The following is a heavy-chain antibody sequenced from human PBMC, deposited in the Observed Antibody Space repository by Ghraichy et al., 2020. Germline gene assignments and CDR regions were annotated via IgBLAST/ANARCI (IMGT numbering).Heavy chain of an antibody. CDR1: GFTFSDYY. CDR2: ISSSGSTI. Sequence: GESLNISCAASGFTFSDYYMNWIRQAPGKGLEWVSYISSSGSTIYYADSVKGRITVSRDNAKNSLYLQLNRLRAEDTAVYFCARRVNFLDYWGQGTRVTVSS. V-gene: IGHV3-11*01. D-gene: IGHD3-22*01. CDR3: ARRVNFLDY. J-gene: IGHJ4*02.